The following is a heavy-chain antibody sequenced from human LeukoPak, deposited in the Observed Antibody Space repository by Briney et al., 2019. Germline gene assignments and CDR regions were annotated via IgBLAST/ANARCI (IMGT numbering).Heavy chain of an antibody. Sequence: PSETLSPTCTVSGGSIGSGTHYWGWVRQPPGKGLEWIGRVFYRGTTFYSPSLKSRVNVSIDTSKNQFSLKLNSVTAADTAVYYCARHDYDLLTGYTINWFDPWGQGTLVAVSS. CDR1: GGSIGSGTHY. CDR3: ARHDYDLLTGYTINWFDP. J-gene: IGHJ5*02. D-gene: IGHD3-9*01. CDR2: VFYRGTT. V-gene: IGHV4-39*01.